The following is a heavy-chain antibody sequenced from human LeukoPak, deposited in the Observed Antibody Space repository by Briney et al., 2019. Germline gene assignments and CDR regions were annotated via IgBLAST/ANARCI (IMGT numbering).Heavy chain of an antibody. D-gene: IGHD6-6*01. CDR2: INHSGST. V-gene: IGHV4-34*01. CDR1: GGSFSGYY. CDR3: AISIAAHFDY. Sequence: SETLSHTCAVYGGSFSGYYWSWIRQPPGKGLEWIGEINHSGSTNYNPSLKSRVTISVDTSKNQFSLKLSSVTAADTAVYYCAISIAAHFDYWGQGTLVTVSS. J-gene: IGHJ4*02.